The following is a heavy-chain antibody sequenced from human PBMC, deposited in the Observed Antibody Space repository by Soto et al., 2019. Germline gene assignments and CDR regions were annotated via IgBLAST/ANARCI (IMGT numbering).Heavy chain of an antibody. CDR1: GYTFNSYY. Sequence: ASVKVSCKASGYTFNSYYMHWGRKALGQGLEWMGIINPSGGSTSYAQKFQGRVTMTRDTSTSTVYMELSSLRSEDTAVYYCARTPHNPAYYYDSSGYYPGGPFDYWG. J-gene: IGHJ4*01. CDR3: ARTPHNPAYYYDSSGYYPGGPFDY. V-gene: IGHV1-46*02. CDR2: INPSGGST. D-gene: IGHD3-22*01.